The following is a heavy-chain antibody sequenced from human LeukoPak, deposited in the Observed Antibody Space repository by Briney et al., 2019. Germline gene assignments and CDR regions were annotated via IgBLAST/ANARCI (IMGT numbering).Heavy chain of an antibody. J-gene: IGHJ4*02. CDR1: GFTFSSYG. D-gene: IGHD4-17*01. CDR2: ISYDGSNK. Sequence: GGSLRLSCAASGFTFSSYGMHWVRQAPGKGLEWVAVISYDGSNKYYADSVKGRFTISRDNSKNTLYLQMNSLRAEDTAVYYCAKDRRSRYDYGDYVWDYWGQGTLVTVSS. V-gene: IGHV3-30*18. CDR3: AKDRRSRYDYGDYVWDY.